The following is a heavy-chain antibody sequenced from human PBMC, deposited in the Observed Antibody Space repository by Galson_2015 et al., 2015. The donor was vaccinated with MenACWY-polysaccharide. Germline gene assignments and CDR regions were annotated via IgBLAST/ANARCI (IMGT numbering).Heavy chain of an antibody. D-gene: IGHD2/OR15-2a*01. J-gene: IGHJ4*02. CDR2: SRNKANSYTT. CDR3: GRGSNIWKYLDY. V-gene: IGHV3-72*01. CDR1: GFTCSDYY. Sequence: LRLSCAASGFTCSDYYMDWVRQAPGKGLEWVGRSRNKANSYTTEYAAPVKGRFTISRDESKNSLYLQMNSPKTEDTAVYYCGRGSNIWKYLDYWGQGALVTVSS.